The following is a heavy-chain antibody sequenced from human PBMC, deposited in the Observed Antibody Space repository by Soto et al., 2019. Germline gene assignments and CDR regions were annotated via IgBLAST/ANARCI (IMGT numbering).Heavy chain of an antibody. CDR2: IYPGDSDT. J-gene: IGHJ4*02. CDR1: GYSFTSYW. CDR3: ERLYIHSGSITVN. D-gene: IGHD1-20*01. Sequence: GESLKISCKGSGYSFTSYWIGWVRQMPGKGLEWMGIIYPGDSDTRYSPSFQGQVTISADKSISTAYLQWSSLKASDTAMYYCERLYIHSGSITVNWGQGTLVTVSS. V-gene: IGHV5-51*01.